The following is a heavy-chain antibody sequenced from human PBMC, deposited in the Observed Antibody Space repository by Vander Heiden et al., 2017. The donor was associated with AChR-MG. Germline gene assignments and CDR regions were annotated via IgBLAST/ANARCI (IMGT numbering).Heavy chain of an antibody. Sequence: QVQLQQWGAGLLKPSETLSLTCAVFGGSFSGYYWSWIRQPPGKGLEWIGEINHRGSTSYDPSLKSRVTILVDTSNNQFSLKLSSVIAADTAIYYCARGDIGWIPGGDYYYGMDVWGQGTTVTVSS. CDR2: INHRGST. D-gene: IGHD6-19*01. J-gene: IGHJ6*02. CDR3: ARGDIGWIPGGDYYYGMDV. CDR1: GGSFSGYY. V-gene: IGHV4-34*02.